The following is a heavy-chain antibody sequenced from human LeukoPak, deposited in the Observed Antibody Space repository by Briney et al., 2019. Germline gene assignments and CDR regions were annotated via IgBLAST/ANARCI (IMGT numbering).Heavy chain of an antibody. CDR1: GGSFSGYY. CDR3: ARRTYYDFWSGYPYGYFDY. V-gene: IGHV4-34*01. J-gene: IGHJ4*02. Sequence: SETLSLTSAVYGGSFSGYYWSWIPQPPGKGLEWIGEINHSGSTNYNPSLKSRVTISVDTSKNQFSLKLSSVTAADTAVYYCARRTYYDFWSGYPYGYFDYWGQGTLVTVSS. D-gene: IGHD3-3*01. CDR2: INHSGST.